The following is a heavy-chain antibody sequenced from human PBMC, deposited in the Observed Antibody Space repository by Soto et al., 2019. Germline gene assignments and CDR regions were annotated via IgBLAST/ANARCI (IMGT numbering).Heavy chain of an antibody. V-gene: IGHV4-31*03. CDR2: IYYSGST. CDR3: ARATVNYGMDV. CDR1: GGSISRGGYY. Sequence: QVHLQESGPGLVKPSQTLSLTCTVSGGSISRGGYYCIWIRQHPGKGLEWIGYIYYSGSTYYNPSLKSRVTISVDTSKNQFSLKLSSVTAADTAVYYCARATVNYGMDVWGQGTTVTVSS. J-gene: IGHJ6*02. D-gene: IGHD4-4*01.